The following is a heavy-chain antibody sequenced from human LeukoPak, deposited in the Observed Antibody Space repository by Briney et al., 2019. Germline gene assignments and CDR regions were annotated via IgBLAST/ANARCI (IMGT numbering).Heavy chain of an antibody. CDR2: ISYDGSNK. V-gene: IGHV3-30*03. CDR3: ARMYGGTYIGY. CDR1: GFTFSSYG. Sequence: GGSLRLSCAASGFTFSSYGMHWVRQAPGKGLEWVAVISYDGSNKYYADSVKGRFTISRDNSKNTLYLQMNSLRAEDTAVYYCARMYGGTYIGYWGQGTLVTVSS. D-gene: IGHD1-26*01. J-gene: IGHJ4*02.